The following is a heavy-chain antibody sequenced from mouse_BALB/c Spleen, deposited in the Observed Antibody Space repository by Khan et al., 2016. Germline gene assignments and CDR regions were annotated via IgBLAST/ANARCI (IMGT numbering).Heavy chain of an antibody. CDR3: ARGYYEWYFDV. D-gene: IGHD2-4*01. V-gene: IGHV1S56*01. CDR1: GYTFTTFY. CDR2: IYPGNINT. Sequence: QVQLQQSGPELVKPGASVRISCKASGYTFTTFYIHWLKQRPGQGLEWIGWIYPGNINTKYNENFKDKATLTADKSASTAYMQLSSLTSDDSAVYFCARGYYEWYFDVWGAGTTVTVSS. J-gene: IGHJ1*01.